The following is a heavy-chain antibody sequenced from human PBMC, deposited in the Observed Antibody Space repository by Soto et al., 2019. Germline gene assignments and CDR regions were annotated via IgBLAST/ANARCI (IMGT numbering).Heavy chain of an antibody. CDR1: GFSLSTSGMC. D-gene: IGHD2-15*01. J-gene: IGHJ5*02. Sequence: SGPTLVNPTQTLTLTCTFSGFSLSTSGMCVSWIRQPPGKALEWLARIDWDDDKYYSTSLKTRLTISKDTSKNQVVLTMTNMDPVDTATYYCARILDCYSRWSGGWFDPWGQGTLVTVSS. CDR2: IDWDDDK. CDR3: ARILDCYSRWSGGWFDP. V-gene: IGHV2-70*11.